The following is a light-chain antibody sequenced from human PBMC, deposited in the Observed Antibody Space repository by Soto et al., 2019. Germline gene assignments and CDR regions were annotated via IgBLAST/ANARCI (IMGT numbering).Light chain of an antibody. J-gene: IGLJ1*01. CDR1: RSHIGADYE. Sequence: QSVLTHPPSVXWAPRARGPLFFTRGRSHIGADYEVHWYQQLPGTAPKLLIYGNTNRPSGVPDRFSGSKSGSSASLAITGLQAEDEAEYYCQSYDSTLKGCVFGTGTKVTVL. CDR2: GNT. CDR3: QSYDSTLKGCV. V-gene: IGLV1-40*01.